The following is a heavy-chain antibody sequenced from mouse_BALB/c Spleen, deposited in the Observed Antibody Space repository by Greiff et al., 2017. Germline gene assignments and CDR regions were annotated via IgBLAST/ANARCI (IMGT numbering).Heavy chain of an antibody. CDR3: TRDLYDGYYYAMDY. Sequence: DVMLVESGGGLVKPGGSLKLSCAASGFTFSSYTMSWLRQTPEKRLEWVATISSGGSYTYYPDSVKGRFTISRDNAKNTLYLQMSSLKSEDTAMYYCTRDLYDGYYYAMDYWGQGTSVTVSS. V-gene: IGHV5-6-4*01. CDR2: ISSGGSYT. D-gene: IGHD2-3*01. J-gene: IGHJ4*01. CDR1: GFTFSSYT.